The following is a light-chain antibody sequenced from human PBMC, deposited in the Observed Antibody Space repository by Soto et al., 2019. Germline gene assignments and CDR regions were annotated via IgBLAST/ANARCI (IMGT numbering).Light chain of an antibody. Sequence: EVVLTQSPATLSLSPGEGATLSCRASQSVSSNLAWYQQKPGLAPRLLVYGASRRATGIPDRFRGSGSGTEFTLTISGLEPEDFAVYFCQHYGSSPPVTFGQGTRLEIK. CDR3: QHYGSSPPVT. CDR1: QSVSSN. J-gene: IGKJ5*01. V-gene: IGKV3-20*01. CDR2: GAS.